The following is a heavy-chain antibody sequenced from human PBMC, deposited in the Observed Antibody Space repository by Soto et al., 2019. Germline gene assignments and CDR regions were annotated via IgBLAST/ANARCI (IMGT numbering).Heavy chain of an antibody. J-gene: IGHJ5*02. Sequence: SETLSLTCSVSGGTISGYYWTWIRQPAGKGLEGIGRIYSSGNTKYNPSLQSRVTMSLDTSNNQFSLRLTSVTAAATPLYYCARGQRFPDWFDPWGQGTLVTVSS. CDR2: IYSSGNT. CDR1: GGTISGYY. V-gene: IGHV4-4*07. D-gene: IGHD3-3*01. CDR3: ARGQRFPDWFDP.